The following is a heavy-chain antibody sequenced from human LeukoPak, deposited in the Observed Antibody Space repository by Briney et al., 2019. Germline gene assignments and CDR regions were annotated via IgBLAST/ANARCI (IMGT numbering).Heavy chain of an antibody. V-gene: IGHV3-74*01. CDR1: GFTFSSYW. D-gene: IGHD1-14*01. CDR3: AREAETEALGY. CDR2: INSDGSST. J-gene: IGHJ4*02. Sequence: PGGSLRLSCAASGFTFSSYWTHWVRQAPGKGLVWISRINSDGSSTSYADSVKGRFTISRDNAKNTLYLQMNSLRAEDTAVYYCAREAETEALGYWGQGTLVTVSS.